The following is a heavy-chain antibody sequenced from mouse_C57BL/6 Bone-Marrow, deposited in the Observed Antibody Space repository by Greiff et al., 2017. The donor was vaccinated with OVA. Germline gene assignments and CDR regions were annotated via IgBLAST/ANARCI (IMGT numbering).Heavy chain of an antibody. CDR3: ARWVYYGSSYGYFDV. D-gene: IGHD1-1*01. CDR1: GYTFTSYG. Sequence: QVQLQQSGAELARPGASVKLSCKASGYTFTSYGISWVKQRPGQGLEWIGEIYPRSGNTYYNEKFKGKATLTADKSSSTAYMELRSLTSEDTAVYFCARWVYYGSSYGYFDVWGTGTTVTVSS. V-gene: IGHV1-81*01. J-gene: IGHJ1*03. CDR2: IYPRSGNT.